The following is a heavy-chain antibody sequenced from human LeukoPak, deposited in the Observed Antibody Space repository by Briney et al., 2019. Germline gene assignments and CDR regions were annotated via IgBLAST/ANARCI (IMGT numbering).Heavy chain of an antibody. CDR3: ASYYYDSSGDYFDY. Sequence: ASVKVSCKASGYTFTSYYMHWVRQAPGQGLEWMGWINPNSGGTNYAQKFQGRVTMTRDTSISTAYMELSRLRSDDTAVYYCASYYYDSSGDYFDYWGQGTLVTVSS. CDR2: INPNSGGT. V-gene: IGHV1-2*02. CDR1: GYTFTSYY. J-gene: IGHJ4*02. D-gene: IGHD3-22*01.